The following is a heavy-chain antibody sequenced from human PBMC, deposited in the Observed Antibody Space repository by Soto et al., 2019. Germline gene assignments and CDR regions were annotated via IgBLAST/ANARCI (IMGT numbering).Heavy chain of an antibody. D-gene: IGHD3-16*02. CDR1: GFTFSSYE. CDR2: ISSSGSTI. J-gene: IGHJ6*02. CDR3: ARETVISHYSYGMDV. Sequence: GSLRLSCAASGFTFSSYEMNWVRQAPGKGLEWVSYISSSGSTIYYADSVKGRFTISRDNAKNSLYLQMNSLRAEDTAVYYCARETVISHYSYGMDVWGQGTTVTVSS. V-gene: IGHV3-48*03.